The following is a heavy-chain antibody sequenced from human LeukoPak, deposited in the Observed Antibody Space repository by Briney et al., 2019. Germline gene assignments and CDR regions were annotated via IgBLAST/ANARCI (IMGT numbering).Heavy chain of an antibody. CDR2: IRYDGTTT. CDR3: AKEIYCTATTCQGNDAFHI. V-gene: IGHV3-30*02. J-gene: IGHJ3*02. CDR1: GLTFSNFG. D-gene: IGHD2-8*02. Sequence: PGGSLRLSCAASGLTFSNFGMHWVRQAPGKGLEWVTFIRYDGTTTYYADSVKGRFTVSRDNSKNTLYLQMSSLKAEDTAIYYCAKEIYCTATTCQGNDAFHIWGQGTVVTVSS.